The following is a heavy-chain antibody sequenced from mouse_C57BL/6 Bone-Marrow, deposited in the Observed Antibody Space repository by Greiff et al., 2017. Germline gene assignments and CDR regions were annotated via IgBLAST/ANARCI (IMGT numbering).Heavy chain of an antibody. Sequence: VQLKQSGAELVRPGASVKLSCTVSGFNIKDDYIHWVKQRPEQGLEWIGWIDPEIGDTEYASKFQGKATITSDTSSNTAYLQLSSLTSEDTAVYYCSSFNVNYFDFWGQGTPLTVAS. D-gene: IGHD1-2*01. CDR2: IDPEIGDT. V-gene: IGHV14-4*01. CDR1: GFNIKDDY. CDR3: SSFNVNYFDF. J-gene: IGHJ2*01.